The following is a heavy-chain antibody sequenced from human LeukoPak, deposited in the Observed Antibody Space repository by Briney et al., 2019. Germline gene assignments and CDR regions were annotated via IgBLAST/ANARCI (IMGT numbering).Heavy chain of an antibody. CDR2: IYYSGNT. CDR1: GGSISSSSYY. V-gene: IGHV4-39*01. Sequence: SETLSLTCTVSGGSISSSSYYWGWIRQPPGKGLEWIGSIYYSGNTYYNPSLKSRVTISVDTSKNQFSLKLSSVTAADTAVYYCARRVFASGRQDYWGQGTLVTVSS. J-gene: IGHJ4*02. D-gene: IGHD3-10*01. CDR3: ARRVFASGRQDY.